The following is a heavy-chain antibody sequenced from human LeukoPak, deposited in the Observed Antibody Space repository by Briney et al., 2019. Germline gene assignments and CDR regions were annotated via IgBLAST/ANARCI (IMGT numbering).Heavy chain of an antibody. CDR2: IYPGDSDT. CDR1: GYSITSYW. V-gene: IGHV5-51*01. D-gene: IGHD6-13*01. Sequence: GESLKISCKGSGYSITSYWIGWVRQMPGKGLEWMGIIYPGDSDTRYSPSFQGQVTISADKSISTAYLQWSSLKASDTAMYYCARSGSSSWYGPHYFDYWGQGTLVTVSS. CDR3: ARSGSSSWYGPHYFDY. J-gene: IGHJ4*02.